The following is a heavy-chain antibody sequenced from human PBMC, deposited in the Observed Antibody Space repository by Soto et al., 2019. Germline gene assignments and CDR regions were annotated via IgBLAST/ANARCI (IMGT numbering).Heavy chain of an antibody. CDR1: GVSISSNNW. J-gene: IGHJ4*02. V-gene: IGHV4-4*02. CDR2: MYHTGST. CDR3: ARSSRYQYDSSEGNFDY. Sequence: QVQLQESGPGLVKPSGTLSLTCAVSGVSISSNNWWSWVRQPPGKGLEWIGEMYHTGSTNYNPSLKSRVTISVDKSKNHFSLELNSVTAADTAVYYCARSSRYQYDSSEGNFDYWGQGTQVTVSS. D-gene: IGHD3-22*01.